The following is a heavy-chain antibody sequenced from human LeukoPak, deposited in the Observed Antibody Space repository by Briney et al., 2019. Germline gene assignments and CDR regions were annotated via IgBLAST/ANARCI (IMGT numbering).Heavy chain of an antibody. CDR1: GFTFSDYY. D-gene: IGHD4-11*01. Sequence: GGSLRLSCAASGFTFSDYYMTWIRQAPGKGLKAVSLISGSTTSTTYADSVKGRFTISRDNDKNSLSLQMNSLRAEDTAVYYCARGTQQLDPWGQGTLVTVSS. CDR2: ISGSTTST. V-gene: IGHV3-11*05. J-gene: IGHJ5*02. CDR3: ARGTQQLDP.